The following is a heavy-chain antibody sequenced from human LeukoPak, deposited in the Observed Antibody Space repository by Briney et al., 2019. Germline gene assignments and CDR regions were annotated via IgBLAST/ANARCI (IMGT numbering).Heavy chain of an antibody. CDR1: GFTVSNNY. J-gene: IGHJ4*01. CDR2: INRGGNT. CDR3: ARQGSAAAFFDY. V-gene: IGHV4-34*01. Sequence: GSLRLSCAVSGFTVSNNYMSWVRQPPGKGLEWIGEINRGGNTTYNPSLKSRVTISIDTSKNQFFLRLYSVTAADTAVYYCARQGSAAAFFDYWGHGNLAIIST. D-gene: IGHD2-2*01.